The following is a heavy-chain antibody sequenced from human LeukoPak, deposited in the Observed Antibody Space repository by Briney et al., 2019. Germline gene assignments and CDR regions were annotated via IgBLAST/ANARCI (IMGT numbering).Heavy chain of an antibody. J-gene: IGHJ4*02. CDR3: TTISSGWFLNN. D-gene: IGHD6-19*01. Sequence: GGSLRLSCAASGFTFSNAWMTWVRQAPGKGLEWVSRIKSKPDGEAIDYAAPVKGRFTISRDDSKDTLYLQMSSLKPEDTAMYYCTTISSGWFLNNWGQGTLVTVSS. CDR1: GFTFSNAW. CDR2: IKSKPDGEAI. V-gene: IGHV3-15*01.